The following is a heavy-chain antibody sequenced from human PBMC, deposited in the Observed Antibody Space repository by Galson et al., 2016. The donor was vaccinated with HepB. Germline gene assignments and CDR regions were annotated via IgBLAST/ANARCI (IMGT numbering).Heavy chain of an antibody. Sequence: SLRLSCAASGSAFSSYWMHWVRQAPGKGLVWVSRINSDGSSTSYADSVKGRFTMSRDNAKNTLYLQMDSLRAEDTAVYYCASLIAVAGTGLDYWGRGTLVSVSS. CDR1: GSAFSSYW. D-gene: IGHD6-19*01. V-gene: IGHV3-74*01. J-gene: IGHJ4*02. CDR3: ASLIAVAGTGLDY. CDR2: INSDGSST.